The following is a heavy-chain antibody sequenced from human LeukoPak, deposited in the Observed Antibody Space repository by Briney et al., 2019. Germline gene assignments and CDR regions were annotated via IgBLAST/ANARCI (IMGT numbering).Heavy chain of an antibody. CDR2: ISGSGGST. D-gene: IGHD6-19*01. Sequence: GGSLRLSCAASGFTFSSYAMSWVRQAPGKGLEWVSAISGSGGSTYYADSVKGRFTISRDNSKNTLYLQMNSLRAEDTAVYYCAKGSGWTPYYYYGMDVWGQGTTVTVSS. V-gene: IGHV3-23*01. CDR3: AKGSGWTPYYYYGMDV. CDR1: GFTFSSYA. J-gene: IGHJ6*02.